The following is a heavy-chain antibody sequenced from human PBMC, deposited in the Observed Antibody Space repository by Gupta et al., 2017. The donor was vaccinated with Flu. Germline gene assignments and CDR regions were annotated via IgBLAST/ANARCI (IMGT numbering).Heavy chain of an antibody. CDR2: IDRGVIAC. Sequence: EVQFVESGGGLVQRGGSLRLSCAASGFAFSHSPMNWVRQAPGKGLEWISYIDRGVIACYYADSVKGRFTVSSDNAESSPFLLMTGLGDEDSAVYYYSTSLTLLDHWGHGALVTVSS. D-gene: IGHD2-21*02. V-gene: IGHV3-48*02. J-gene: IGHJ4*01. CDR1: GFAFSHSP. CDR3: STSLTLLDH.